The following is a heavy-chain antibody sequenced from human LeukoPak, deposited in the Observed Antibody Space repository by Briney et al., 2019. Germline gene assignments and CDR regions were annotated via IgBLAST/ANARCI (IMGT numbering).Heavy chain of an antibody. Sequence: ASVKVSSKASGYTFTGYYMHCVRQAPGQGLEWMGWINPNSGGTNYAQKFQGRVTMTRDTSISTAYMELSRVRSDVTAVYYSARGGEYYYDSSGYSLVYFDYWGQGTLVTVSS. V-gene: IGHV1-2*02. J-gene: IGHJ4*02. CDR3: ARGGEYYYDSSGYSLVYFDY. CDR2: INPNSGGT. CDR1: GYTFTGYY. D-gene: IGHD3-22*01.